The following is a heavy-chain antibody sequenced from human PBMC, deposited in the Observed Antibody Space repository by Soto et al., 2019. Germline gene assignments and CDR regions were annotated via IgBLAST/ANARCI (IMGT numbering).Heavy chain of an antibody. D-gene: IGHD1-26*01. J-gene: IGHJ6*02. CDR1: GYSFSDYF. CDR2: INPKTAAT. Sequence: QVQLVQSGAEVKKSGASVKVSCKPSGYSFSDYFIQWVRQAPGQGLEWVAWINPKTAATNYAKKFQGRVSLTWDTSSSTADMKLLRLRPPDTAVYYCARIKWGLNYYNGMDVWGQGTTVIVSS. V-gene: IGHV1-2*02. CDR3: ARIKWGLNYYNGMDV.